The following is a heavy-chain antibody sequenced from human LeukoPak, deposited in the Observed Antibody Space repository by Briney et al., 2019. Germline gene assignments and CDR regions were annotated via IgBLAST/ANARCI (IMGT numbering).Heavy chain of an antibody. V-gene: IGHV4-4*02. Sequence: SETLSLTCAVSGGSISSSNWWSWVRQPPGKGLEWIGEIHHSGSTNYNPSLKSRVTISVDKSKNQFSLKLSSVTAADTAVYYCARADYYDRSGYVNYWGQGTRVTVSS. CDR1: GGSISSSNW. CDR2: IHHSGST. CDR3: ARADYYDRSGYVNY. D-gene: IGHD3-22*01. J-gene: IGHJ4*02.